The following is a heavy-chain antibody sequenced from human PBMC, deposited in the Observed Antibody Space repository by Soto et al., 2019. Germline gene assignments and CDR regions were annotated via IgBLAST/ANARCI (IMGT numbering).Heavy chain of an antibody. CDR3: ANVLSSRGGWYHDPGDY. CDR1: GFTFSRYA. V-gene: IGHV3-23*01. CDR2: ISGSGGST. J-gene: IGHJ4*02. D-gene: IGHD6-19*01. Sequence: EVQLLESGGGLVQPGGSLRLSCAASGFTFSRYAMSWVRQAPGKGLEWVSAISGSGGSTYYADSVKGRFTISRDNSKNTLYLHMNSLRAEDTAVYYCANVLSSRGGWYHDPGDYWGQGTLVTVSS.